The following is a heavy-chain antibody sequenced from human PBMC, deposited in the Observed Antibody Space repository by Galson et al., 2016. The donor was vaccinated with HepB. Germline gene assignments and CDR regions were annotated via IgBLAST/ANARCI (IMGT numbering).Heavy chain of an antibody. Sequence: SGAEVKKPGESLKISCKVSGYSFTSYWIGWVRQMPGKGLEWMGIIYPGDSDTRYSPSFQGQVIISADKSITTAYLQWSSLGASDTAMYYCARLRYDSNGFPDFWGQGTLVTVSS. D-gene: IGHD3-22*01. J-gene: IGHJ4*02. V-gene: IGHV5-51*01. CDR3: ARLRYDSNGFPDF. CDR2: IYPGDSDT. CDR1: GYSFTSYW.